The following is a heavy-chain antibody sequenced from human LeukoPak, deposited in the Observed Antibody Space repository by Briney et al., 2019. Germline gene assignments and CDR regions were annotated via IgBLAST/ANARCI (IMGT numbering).Heavy chain of an antibody. D-gene: IGHD2-15*01. CDR1: GFTFSSYA. CDR3: AKARLSRVVVVASHIYYFDY. J-gene: IGHJ4*02. CDR2: ISDSGST. Sequence: GGSLRLSCAASGFTFSSYAMSWVRQAPGKGLEWVSGISDSGSTYYADSVKGRFTISRDNSKNTLHLQMNSLRAEDTALYYCAKARLSRVVVVASHIYYFDYWGQGTLVTVSS. V-gene: IGHV3-23*01.